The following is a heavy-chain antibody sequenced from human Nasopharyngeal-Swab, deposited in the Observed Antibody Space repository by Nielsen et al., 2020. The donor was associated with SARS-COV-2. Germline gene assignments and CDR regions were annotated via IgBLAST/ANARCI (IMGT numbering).Heavy chain of an antibody. CDR2: ISYDGSNK. V-gene: IGHV3-30-3*01. Sequence: GGSLRLSCAASGFTFSSYAMHWVRQAPGKGLEWVAVISYDGSNKYYADSVKGRFTISRDNSKNTLYLQMNGLRAEDTAVYYCARSLTTGYSYGYYDYWGQGTLVTVSS. J-gene: IGHJ4*02. CDR3: ARSLTTGYSYGYYDY. CDR1: GFTFSSYA. D-gene: IGHD5-18*01.